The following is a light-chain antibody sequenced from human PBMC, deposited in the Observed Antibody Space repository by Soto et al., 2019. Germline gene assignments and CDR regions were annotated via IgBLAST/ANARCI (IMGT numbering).Light chain of an antibody. V-gene: IGLV3-21*02. CDR1: NIGSKS. J-gene: IGLJ1*01. CDR2: ADD. Sequence: SYELTQPPSVSVAPGQTARITCGGTNIGSKSVHWYQQKPGQAPVLVVYADDDRPSGIPERISGSNSGNTATLTISRVEAGDEAAYYCQLWDSTRDHHVFGSGTKLTVL. CDR3: QLWDSTRDHHV.